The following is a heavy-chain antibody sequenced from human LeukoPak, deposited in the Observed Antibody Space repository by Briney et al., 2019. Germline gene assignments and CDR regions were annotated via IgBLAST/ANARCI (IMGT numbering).Heavy chain of an antibody. CDR3: ARPHYYDSSGYYPYYYYYGMDV. CDR1: GFTFSSYW. Sequence: PGGSLRLSCAASGFTFSSYWMHWVRQAPGKGLVWVSRINSDGSSTSYADSVKGRLTISRDNAKNTLYLQMNSLRAEDTAVYYCARPHYYDSSGYYPYYYYYGMDVWGQGTTVTVSS. J-gene: IGHJ6*02. V-gene: IGHV3-74*01. CDR2: INSDGSST. D-gene: IGHD3-22*01.